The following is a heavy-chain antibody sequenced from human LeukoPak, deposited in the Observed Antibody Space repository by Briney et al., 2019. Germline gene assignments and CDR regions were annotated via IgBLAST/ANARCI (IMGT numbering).Heavy chain of an antibody. CDR2: ISGSGGST. V-gene: IGHV3-23*01. Sequence: PGGSLRLSCAASGFTFSSYAMSWVRQAPGKGLEWVSAISGSGGSTYYADSVKGRFTISRDNSKNTLYLQMNSLRAEDTAVYYCAKDSIALWSTSLYYYYYMDVWGKGTTVTVSS. CDR3: AKDSIALWSTSLYYYYYMDV. D-gene: IGHD2-2*01. CDR1: GFTFSSYA. J-gene: IGHJ6*03.